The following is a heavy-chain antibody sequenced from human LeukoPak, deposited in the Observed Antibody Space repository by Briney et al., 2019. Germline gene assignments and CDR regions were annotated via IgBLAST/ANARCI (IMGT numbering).Heavy chain of an antibody. CDR1: GFTFSSSA. Sequence: PGGSLRLSCAASGFTFSSSAMHWVRQASGKGLEWVGRIRSKANSYATAYAASVNGRFTISRDDSKNTAYLQMNSLKTEDTAVYYCTSVLPGYSSGWFDWGQGTLVTVSS. J-gene: IGHJ4*02. D-gene: IGHD6-19*01. CDR3: TSVLPGYSSGWFD. V-gene: IGHV3-73*01. CDR2: IRSKANSYAT.